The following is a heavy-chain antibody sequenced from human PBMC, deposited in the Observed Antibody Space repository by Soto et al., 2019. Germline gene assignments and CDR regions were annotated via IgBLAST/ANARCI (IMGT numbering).Heavy chain of an antibody. CDR1: GGSISSSSYY. V-gene: IGHV4-39*01. D-gene: IGHD4-17*01. CDR3: ARHVGHYGGKVSY. CDR2: IYYSGST. J-gene: IGHJ4*02. Sequence: NPSETLSLTCTVSGGSISSSSYYWVLIRQPPGKGLEWIGIIYYSGSTYYNPSLKSRVTISVDTSKNQFSLKLTSVTAADTAVYYCARHVGHYGGKVSYWGQGTLVTVSS.